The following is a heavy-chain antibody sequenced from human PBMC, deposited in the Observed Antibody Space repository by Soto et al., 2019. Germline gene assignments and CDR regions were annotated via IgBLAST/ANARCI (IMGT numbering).Heavy chain of an antibody. D-gene: IGHD5-18*01. Sequence: ASVKVSCKASGGTFSSYAISWVRQAPGQGLEWMGWIIPIFGTANYAQKLQGRVTITADESTSTAYMELSSLRSDDTAVYYCASDLAGYSYSYIDDWGQGTLVTVSS. V-gene: IGHV1-69*13. J-gene: IGHJ4*02. CDR3: ASDLAGYSYSYIDD. CDR2: IIPIFGTA. CDR1: GGTFSSYA.